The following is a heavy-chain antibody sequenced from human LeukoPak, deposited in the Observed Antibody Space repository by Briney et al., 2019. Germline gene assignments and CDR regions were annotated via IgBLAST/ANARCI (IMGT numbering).Heavy chain of an antibody. Sequence: AASVKVSCKASGYTFTGYYMHWVRQAPGQGLEWVGWINPNSGGTNYAQKFQGRVTMTRDTSISTAYMELSRLRSDDTAVYYCARGVGLLWFGDHAFDIWGQGTTVTVSS. CDR2: INPNSGGT. D-gene: IGHD3-10*01. J-gene: IGHJ3*02. CDR1: GYTFTGYY. CDR3: ARGVGLLWFGDHAFDI. V-gene: IGHV1-2*02.